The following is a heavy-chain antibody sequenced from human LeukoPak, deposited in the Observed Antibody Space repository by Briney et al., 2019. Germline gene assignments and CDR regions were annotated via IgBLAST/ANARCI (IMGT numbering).Heavy chain of an antibody. Sequence: PSETLSLTCAVYGGSFSGYYWTWIRQPPGKGLEWIGEIHYSGSATYNPSLKSRVTISVDTSKNQFSLKMNSVTAADTAVYYCARVGDSSGYYPFDYWGQGTLVTVSS. J-gene: IGHJ4*02. CDR2: IHYSGSA. CDR3: ARVGDSSGYYPFDY. CDR1: GGSFSGYY. V-gene: IGHV4-34*01. D-gene: IGHD3-22*01.